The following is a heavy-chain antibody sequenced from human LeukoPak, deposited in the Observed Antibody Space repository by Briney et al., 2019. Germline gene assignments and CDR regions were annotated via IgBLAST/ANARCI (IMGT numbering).Heavy chain of an antibody. CDR1: GFTFSNAW. D-gene: IGHD3-10*01. J-gene: IGHJ4*02. V-gene: IGHV3-15*01. CDR3: TTALSYYGSGSYQKFDY. Sequence: GGSLRLSCAASGFTFSNAWMSWVRQAPGKGLEWVGRIKSKTDGGTTDYAAPVKGRFTISRDDSKNTLYLQMNSLKTEDTAVYYCTTALSYYGSGSYQKFDYWGQGTLVTVSS. CDR2: IKSKTDGGTT.